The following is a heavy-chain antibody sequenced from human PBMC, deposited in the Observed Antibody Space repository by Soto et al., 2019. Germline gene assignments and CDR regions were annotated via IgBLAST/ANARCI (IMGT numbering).Heavy chain of an antibody. V-gene: IGHV3-73*01. CDR1: GFTLSGSA. CDR3: SSPSRASCSGASCYDY. D-gene: IGHD2-15*01. Sequence: GGSLRLSCAASGFTLSGSAVHWVRQAPGKGLEWVGRIRSKANNYATTYGAPVKGRFTISRDDSKNTAYLQMNSLKTEDTAVYFCSSPSRASCSGASCYDYWGQGTLVTVSS. CDR2: IRSKANNYAT. J-gene: IGHJ4*02.